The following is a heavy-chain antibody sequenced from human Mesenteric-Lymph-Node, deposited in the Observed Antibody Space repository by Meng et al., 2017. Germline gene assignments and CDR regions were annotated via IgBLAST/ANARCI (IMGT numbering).Heavy chain of an antibody. D-gene: IGHD6-13*01. CDR2: INHSGST. CDR3: AITLLYSSSWYSAGYFDY. Sequence: GSLRLSCAVYGGSFSGYYWSWIRQPPGKGLEWIGEINHSGSTNYNPSLKSRVTISVDTSKNQFSLKLSSVTAADTAVYYCAITLLYSSSWYSAGYFDYWGQGTLVTVSS. V-gene: IGHV4-34*01. CDR1: GGSFSGYY. J-gene: IGHJ4*02.